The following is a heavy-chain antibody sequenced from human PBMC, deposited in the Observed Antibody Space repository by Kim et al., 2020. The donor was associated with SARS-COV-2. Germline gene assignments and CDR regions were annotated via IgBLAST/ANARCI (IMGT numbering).Heavy chain of an antibody. Sequence: SVKVSCKASGGTFSSYTISWVRQAPGQGLEWMGRIIPILGIANYAQKFQGRVTITADKSTSTAYMELSSLRSEDTAVYYCARDQMGIAAAGDAPTLYWYFDLWGRGTLVTVSS. CDR1: GGTFSSYT. V-gene: IGHV1-69*04. CDR3: ARDQMGIAAAGDAPTLYWYFDL. J-gene: IGHJ2*01. CDR2: IIPILGIA. D-gene: IGHD6-13*01.